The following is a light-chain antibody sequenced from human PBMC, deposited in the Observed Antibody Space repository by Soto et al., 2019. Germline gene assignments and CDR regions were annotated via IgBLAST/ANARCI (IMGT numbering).Light chain of an antibody. CDR3: SSYTSISTYV. Sequence: QSALTQPASVSGSPGQSISISCTGTSSDVGGYNYVSWYQQHPGKAPKLMIYDVSHRPSGVSNRFSGSKSGNTAFLTISGLQADDEADYYCSSYTSISTYVFGTGTKVTVL. CDR2: DVS. J-gene: IGLJ1*01. CDR1: SSDVGGYNY. V-gene: IGLV2-14*03.